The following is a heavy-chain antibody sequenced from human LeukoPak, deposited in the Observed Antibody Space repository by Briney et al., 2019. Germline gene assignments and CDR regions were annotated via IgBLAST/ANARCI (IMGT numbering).Heavy chain of an antibody. V-gene: IGHV4-34*01. D-gene: IGHD2-21*02. CDR1: GGSFSGYY. CDR2: INHSGST. CDR3: ARHLVVTANYFYYGMDV. J-gene: IGHJ6*02. Sequence: PSETLSLTCAVYGGSFSGYYWSWIRQPPGKGLEWIGEINHSGSTNYNPSLKSRVTISVDTSKNQFSLKLSSVTAADTAVYYCARHLVVTANYFYYGMDVWGQGTTVTVSS.